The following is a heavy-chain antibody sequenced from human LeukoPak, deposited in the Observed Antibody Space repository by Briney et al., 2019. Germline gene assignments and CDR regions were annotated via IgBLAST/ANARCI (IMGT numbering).Heavy chain of an antibody. CDR2: MNPNSGNT. J-gene: IGHJ4*02. V-gene: IGHV1-8*03. CDR1: GYTFTSYD. Sequence: GASVKVSCKASGYTFTSYDINWVRQATGQGLEWMGWMNPNSGNTDYAQKFQGRVTITRNTSISTACMELSSLRSEDTAVYYCARDRGGDSGRYYFDYWGQGTLVTVSS. CDR3: ARDRGGDSGRYYFDY. D-gene: IGHD1-26*01.